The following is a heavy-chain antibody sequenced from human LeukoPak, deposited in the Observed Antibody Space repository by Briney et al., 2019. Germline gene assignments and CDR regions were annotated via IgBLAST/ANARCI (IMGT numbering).Heavy chain of an antibody. V-gene: IGHV3-33*01. CDR3: GRDRGWRSPTGYFDL. CDR2: IWYDGSNK. D-gene: IGHD3-10*01. Sequence: GGSLRLSCAASGFTLSRYGMHWVRPAPGKGLEWVAVIWYDGSNKLYADSVKGRFTFSRDNSKNTVYLQMNSLRAEDTAVYYCGRDRGWRSPTGYFDLWGRGTLVTVSS. J-gene: IGHJ2*01. CDR1: GFTLSRYG.